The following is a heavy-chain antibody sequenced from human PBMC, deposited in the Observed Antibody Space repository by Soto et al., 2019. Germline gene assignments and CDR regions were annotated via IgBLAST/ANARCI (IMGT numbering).Heavy chain of an antibody. CDR3: ARADDSSGYYLFDY. Sequence: QVQLQESGPGLVKPSETLSLTCTVSGGSVSSGSYYWSWIRQPPGKGLEWIGYIYYSGSTNYNPALQSRVTISVDTSKNQCSLKLSSVTAADTAVYYCARADDSSGYYLFDYWGQGTLVTVSS. J-gene: IGHJ4*02. D-gene: IGHD3-22*01. CDR2: IYYSGST. CDR1: GGSVSSGSYY. V-gene: IGHV4-61*01.